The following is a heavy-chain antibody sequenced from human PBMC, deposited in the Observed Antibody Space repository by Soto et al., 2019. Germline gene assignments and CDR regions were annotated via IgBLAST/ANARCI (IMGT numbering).Heavy chain of an antibody. CDR1: GGSISSSNW. Sequence: QVQLQESGPGLVKPSGTLSLTCAVSGGSISSSNWWSWVRQPPGKGLEWIGEIFHSGSTNYNPSLTSRVTISVDKSKNHFSVKLTSVAAADTAVYYCARGDTLDAFDIWGQGTMVTVSS. CDR2: IFHSGST. CDR3: ARGDTLDAFDI. V-gene: IGHV4-4*02. J-gene: IGHJ3*02. D-gene: IGHD5-18*01.